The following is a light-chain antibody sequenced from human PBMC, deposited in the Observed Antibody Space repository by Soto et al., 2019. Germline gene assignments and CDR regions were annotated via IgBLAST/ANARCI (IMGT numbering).Light chain of an antibody. V-gene: IGLV2-14*01. CDR3: SSYTTSTTYVL. CDR2: EVN. Sequence: QSALTQPASVSGSPGQSITISCVGTSSDVGGYNFVSWYQQRPGKAPKLMIYEVNNRPSGVSNRFAGSKSGNTASLTISGLEAEDEADYYCSSYTTSTTYVLFGGGTKHTVL. CDR1: SSDVGGYNF. J-gene: IGLJ2*01.